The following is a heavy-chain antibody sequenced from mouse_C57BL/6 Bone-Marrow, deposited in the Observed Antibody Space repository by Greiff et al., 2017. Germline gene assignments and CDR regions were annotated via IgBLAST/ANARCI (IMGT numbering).Heavy chain of an antibody. CDR1: GYTFTSYW. D-gene: IGHD1-1*01. V-gene: IGHV1-69*01. J-gene: IGHJ4*01. CDR2: IDPSDSYT. CDR3: ARDATVVAPYAMDY. Sequence: VQLQQSGAELVMPGASVKLSCKASGYTFTSYWMHWVKQMPGQGLEWIGEIDPSDSYTNYNQKFKGKSTLTVDKSSSTAYMQLSSLTSEDSAVYYCARDATVVAPYAMDYWGQGTSVTVSS.